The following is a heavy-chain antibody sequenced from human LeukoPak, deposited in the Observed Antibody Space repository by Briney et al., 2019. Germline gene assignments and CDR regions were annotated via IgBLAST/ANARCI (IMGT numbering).Heavy chain of an antibody. CDR1: GFTVSSNY. V-gene: IGHV3-23*01. J-gene: IGHJ5*02. D-gene: IGHD6-19*01. CDR2: ISGSGGST. Sequence: PGGSLRLSCAASGFTVSSNYMNWVRQAPGKGLEWVSAISGSGGSTYYADSVKGRFTISRDNSKNTLYLQMNSLRAEDTAVYYCAKSLRRIAVAGNWFDPWGQGTLVTVSS. CDR3: AKSLRRIAVAGNWFDP.